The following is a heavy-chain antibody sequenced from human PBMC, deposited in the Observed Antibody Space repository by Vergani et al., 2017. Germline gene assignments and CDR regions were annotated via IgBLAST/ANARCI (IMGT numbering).Heavy chain of an antibody. D-gene: IGHD6-25*01. CDR3: VRDRGLCAGGRGYTEAWGY. CDR2: ISFDGTNE. Sequence: QVHLVESGGGVVQPGRSLRLSCVVSGFALNRHAMYWVRQAPGKGLEWVVGISFDGTNEYYPDLVKGRFTISRDIAKNTLYLQVRSLRLEDTGVYHCVRDRGLCAGGRGYTEAWGYWGQGTPVTVSS. CDR1: GFALNRHA. V-gene: IGHV3-30-3*01. J-gene: IGHJ4*02.